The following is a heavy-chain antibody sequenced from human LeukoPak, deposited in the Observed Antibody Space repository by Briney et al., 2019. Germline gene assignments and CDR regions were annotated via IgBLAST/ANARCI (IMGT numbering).Heavy chain of an antibody. V-gene: IGHV4-59*08. J-gene: IGHJ6*02. CDR1: GGSISSYY. Sequence: SETLSLTCTVSGGSISSYYWSWIRQPPGKGLEWIGYIYYSGSTNYNPSLKSRVTISVDTSKNQFSLKLSSVTAADTAVYYCARLKPRPDILTGHYDYYYGMDVWGQGTTVTVSS. D-gene: IGHD3-9*01. CDR3: ARLKPRPDILTGHYDYYYGMDV. CDR2: IYYSGST.